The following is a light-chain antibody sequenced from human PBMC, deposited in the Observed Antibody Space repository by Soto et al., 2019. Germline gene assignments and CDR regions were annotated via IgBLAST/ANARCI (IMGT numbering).Light chain of an antibody. CDR3: SSYTSSSLYV. J-gene: IGLJ1*01. CDR2: DVS. V-gene: IGLV2-14*03. CDR1: SSDVGGYDY. Sequence: QSVLTQSASVSGSPGQSITISCTGTSSDVGGYDYVSWYQHHPGKAPKLMIYDVSNRPSGVSNRFSGSKSGNTASLTISGLQAEDEADYYCSSYTSSSLYVFGTGTKSPS.